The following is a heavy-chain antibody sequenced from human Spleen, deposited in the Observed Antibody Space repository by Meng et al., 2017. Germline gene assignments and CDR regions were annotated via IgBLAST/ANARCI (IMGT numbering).Heavy chain of an antibody. D-gene: IGHD6-19*01. J-gene: IGHJ4*02. CDR1: GFPFSSFA. CDR3: ARVVGIAVAGTEEGFDY. CDR2: ISGSGGNT. V-gene: IGHV3-23*01. Sequence: GESLKISCAASGFPFSSFAMSWVRQTPGKGLEWVSGISGSGGNTYYADSVKGRFTISRDNSKNTLYLQMNSLRAEDTAVYYCARVVGIAVAGTEEGFDYWGQGTLVTVSS.